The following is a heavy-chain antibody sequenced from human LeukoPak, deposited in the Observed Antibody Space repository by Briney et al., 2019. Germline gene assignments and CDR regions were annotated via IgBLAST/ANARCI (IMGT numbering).Heavy chain of an antibody. J-gene: IGHJ4*02. CDR3: ARMGETVTPDLLDY. D-gene: IGHD4-17*01. Sequence: ASVKVSCKASGYTFTSYGISWVRQAPGQGLEWMGWISAYNGNTNYAQKLQGRVTMTTDTSASTAYMELRSLRSDDTAVYYCARMGETVTPDLLDYWGQGTLVTVSS. CDR2: ISAYNGNT. V-gene: IGHV1-18*01. CDR1: GYTFTSYG.